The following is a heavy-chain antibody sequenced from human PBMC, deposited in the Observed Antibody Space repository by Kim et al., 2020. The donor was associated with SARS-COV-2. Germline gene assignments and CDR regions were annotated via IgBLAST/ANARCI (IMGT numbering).Heavy chain of an antibody. Sequence: VKGRFPMSRDNSKNPLYLQMNSLRAEDTAVYYCAKISVWGSYRYSAGFDIWGRGTLVTVSS. J-gene: IGHJ2*01. V-gene: IGHV3-33*06. CDR3: AKISVWGSYRYSAGFDI. D-gene: IGHD3-16*02.